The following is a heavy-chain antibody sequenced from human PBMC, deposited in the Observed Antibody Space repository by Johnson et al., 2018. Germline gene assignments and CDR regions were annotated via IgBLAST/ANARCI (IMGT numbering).Heavy chain of an antibody. Sequence: VQLQESGGALVQPGGSLRLSCAASGFTFSNFWMHWVRQAPGKGLVWVSRINSDGNTTGYADSVKGRFTISRDNAKNTLYLQMNSLRAEDTAVYYCARGRDYAMDVWGQVTTVTVSS. J-gene: IGHJ6*02. CDR1: GFTFSNFW. V-gene: IGHV3-74*01. CDR3: ARGRDYAMDV. CDR2: INSDGNTT.